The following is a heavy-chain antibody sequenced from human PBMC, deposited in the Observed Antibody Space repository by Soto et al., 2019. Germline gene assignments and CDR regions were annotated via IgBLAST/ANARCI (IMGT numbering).Heavy chain of an antibody. Sequence: SETLSLTCTVSGGSITIGDYYWSGIRQSPGKGLEWIGYIFHTGSTYYNPSLKSRVTISVDTSKNQFSLKLNSVTAADTAVYYCARGVYGEQFDYWGQGTLVTVSS. J-gene: IGHJ4*02. V-gene: IGHV4-30-4*01. CDR2: IFHTGST. D-gene: IGHD4-17*01. CDR3: ARGVYGEQFDY. CDR1: GGSITIGDYY.